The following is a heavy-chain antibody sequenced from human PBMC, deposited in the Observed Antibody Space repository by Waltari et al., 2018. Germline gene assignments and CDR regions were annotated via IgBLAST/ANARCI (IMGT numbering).Heavy chain of an antibody. CDR3: ARDLVIRFLEWFDAFDI. CDR1: GGSLSSSY. Sequence: QVQLQESGPGLVKPSETLSLTCTVSGGSLSSSYWRWIRQPAGKGLEWIGRIYTSGSTNYNPALKSRVTMSVDTSKNQFSLKLSSVTAADTAVYYCARDLVIRFLEWFDAFDIWGQGTMVTVSS. D-gene: IGHD3-3*01. V-gene: IGHV4-4*07. J-gene: IGHJ3*02. CDR2: IYTSGST.